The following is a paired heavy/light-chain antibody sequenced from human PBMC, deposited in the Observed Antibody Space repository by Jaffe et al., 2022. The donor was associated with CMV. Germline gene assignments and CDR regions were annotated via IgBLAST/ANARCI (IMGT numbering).Heavy chain of an antibody. D-gene: IGHD6-13*01. CDR3: ARGRLSIAAAGTRWFDP. CDR1: GGSFSGYY. J-gene: IGHJ5*02. CDR2: INHSGST. V-gene: IGHV4-34*01. Sequence: QVQLQQWGAGLLKPSETLSLTCAVYGGSFSGYYWSWIRQPPGKGLEWIGEINHSGSTNYNPSLKSRVTISVDTSKNQFSLKLSSVTAADTAVYYCARGRLSIAAAGTRWFDPWGQGTLVTVSS.
Light chain of an antibody. V-gene: IGLV1-51*02. J-gene: IGLJ3*02. CDR1: SSNIGNNY. Sequence: QSVLTQPPSVSAAPGQKVTISCSGSSSNIGNNYVSWYQQLPGTAPKLLIYENNKRPSGIPDRFSGSKSGTSATLGITGLQTGDEADYYCGTWDSSLSVWVFGGGTKLTVL. CDR2: ENN. CDR3: GTWDSSLSVWV.